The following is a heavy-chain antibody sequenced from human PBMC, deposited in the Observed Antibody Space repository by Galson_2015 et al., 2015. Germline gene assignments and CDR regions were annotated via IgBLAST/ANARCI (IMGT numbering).Heavy chain of an antibody. CDR1: GFTFSSYA. Sequence: SLRLSCAASGFTFSSYAMHWVRQAPGKGLEWVAVISYDGSNKYYADSVKGRFTISRDDSENSLYLQMNSLRAEDTAVYYCVRVEDSTWYGDVWGQGTTVIVSS. V-gene: IGHV3-30-3*01. D-gene: IGHD6-13*01. CDR3: VRVEDSTWYGDV. J-gene: IGHJ6*02. CDR2: ISYDGSNK.